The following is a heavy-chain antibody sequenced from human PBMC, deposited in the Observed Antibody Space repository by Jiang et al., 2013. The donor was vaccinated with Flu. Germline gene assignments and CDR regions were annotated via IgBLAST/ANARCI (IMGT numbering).Heavy chain of an antibody. D-gene: IGHD6-6*01. Sequence: SVKVSCKASGYTFTSYGISWVRQAPGQGLEWMGWISAYNGNTNYAQKLQGRVTMTTDTSTSTAYMELRSLRSDDTAVYYCARVRAAPSFVYYYYYYMDVWGKGTTVTVSS. CDR3: ARVRAAPSFVYYYYYYMDV. CDR2: ISAYNGNT. J-gene: IGHJ6*03. CDR1: GYTFTSYG. V-gene: IGHV1-18*04.